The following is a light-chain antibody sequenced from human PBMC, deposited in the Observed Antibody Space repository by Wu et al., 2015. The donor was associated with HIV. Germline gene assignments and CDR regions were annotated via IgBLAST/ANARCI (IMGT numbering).Light chain of an antibody. CDR2: GTS. CDR1: QSVGNN. J-gene: IGKJ1*01. CDR3: QQYNDWPRT. V-gene: IGKV3D-15*01. Sequence: EIVMTQSPATLSVSPGARATLFCRASQSVGNNLAWYQQKPGQAPRLLVYGTSTRATDVAARFSGSGSGTEFTLTISSLQSEDFAVYYCQQYNDWPRTFGQGSTVEIK.